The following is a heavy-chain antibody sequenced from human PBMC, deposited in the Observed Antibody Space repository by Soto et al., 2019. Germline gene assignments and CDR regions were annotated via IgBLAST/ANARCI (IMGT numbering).Heavy chain of an antibody. V-gene: IGHV3-11*06. CDR2: ISSSSSYT. CDR1: GFTFSDYY. D-gene: IGHD5-18*01. Sequence: PGGSLRLSCAASGFTFSDYYMSWIRQAPGKGLEWISYISSSSSYTNYADSVKGRFTISRDNAKNTLYLQMGSLRADDMAVYYCAKNVDTAMVRFYYYGIDVWGQGTTVTVSS. CDR3: AKNVDTAMVRFYYYGIDV. J-gene: IGHJ6*02.